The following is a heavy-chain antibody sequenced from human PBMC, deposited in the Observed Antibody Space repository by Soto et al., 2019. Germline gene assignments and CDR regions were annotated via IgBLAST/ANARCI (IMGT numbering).Heavy chain of an antibody. CDR2: ISSSSSTI. Sequence: EVQLVESGGGLVQPGGSLRLSCAASRFTFSSYSMNWVRQAPGKGLEWVSYISSSSSTIYYADSVKGRFTISRDNAKNSLYLQMNSLRAEDTAVYYCARDEYCSGGSCYYDYRGQGTLVTVSS. D-gene: IGHD2-15*01. CDR1: RFTFSSYS. J-gene: IGHJ4*02. V-gene: IGHV3-48*01. CDR3: ARDEYCSGGSCYYDY.